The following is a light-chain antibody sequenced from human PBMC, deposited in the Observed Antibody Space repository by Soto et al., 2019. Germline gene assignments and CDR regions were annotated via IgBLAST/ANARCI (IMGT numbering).Light chain of an antibody. CDR1: QSFSSSY. J-gene: IGKJ1*01. CDR3: QQYVNSPEWT. Sequence: EIVLTQSPGTLSLSPGERATLACRASQSFSSSYLAWYQQKPGQAPRLLIYGASNRATGIPDRFSGSGSGTEFTLTISRLEPEDSAVYYCQQYVNSPEWTFGQGTKVEIK. V-gene: IGKV3-20*01. CDR2: GAS.